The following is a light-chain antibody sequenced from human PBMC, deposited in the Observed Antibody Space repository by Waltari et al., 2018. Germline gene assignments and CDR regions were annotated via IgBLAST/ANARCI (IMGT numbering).Light chain of an antibody. Sequence: DIQMTQPPSAMSSSVGDRVTITCRASQDIKNYLAWFQRKPGKVPKRLMYSASSLQSGVPSRFSGSRSGTEFTLTTSSLQPEDFATYYCLQHNSSPPGYSLGQGTKLEI. CDR1: QDIKNY. J-gene: IGKJ2*03. CDR3: LQHNSSPPGYS. CDR2: SAS. V-gene: IGKV1-17*03.